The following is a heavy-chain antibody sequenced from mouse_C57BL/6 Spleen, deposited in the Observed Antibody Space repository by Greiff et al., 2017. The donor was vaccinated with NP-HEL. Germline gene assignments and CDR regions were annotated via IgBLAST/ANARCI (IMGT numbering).Heavy chain of an antibody. Sequence: VPLQQPGAELVRPGSSVKLSCKASGYTFPSYWMHWVKQRPIQGLEWIGNIDPSDSETHYNQKLKDKATLTVDKSSSTAYMQLSSLTSDDSAVYYCARSGDYCGSSGYFDVWGTGTTVTVSS. V-gene: IGHV1-52*01. CDR3: ARSGDYCGSSGYFDV. CDR1: GYTFPSYW. CDR2: IDPSDSET. D-gene: IGHD1-1*01. J-gene: IGHJ1*03.